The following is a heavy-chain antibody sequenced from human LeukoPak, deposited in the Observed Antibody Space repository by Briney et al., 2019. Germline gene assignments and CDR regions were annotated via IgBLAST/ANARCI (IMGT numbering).Heavy chain of an antibody. CDR1: GFTLSSYA. J-gene: IGHJ4*02. V-gene: IGHV3-23*01. CDR3: ARGDCSGGSCYLSLTTIDY. Sequence: GGSLRLSCAASGFTLSSYAMSWVRQAPGKGLQWVSGISSSGGSTYYVDSVKGRFTISTDDSKNTLYLQMNSLRAEDTAVYYCARGDCSGGSCYLSLTTIDYWGQGTLVTVSS. CDR2: ISSSGGST. D-gene: IGHD2-15*01.